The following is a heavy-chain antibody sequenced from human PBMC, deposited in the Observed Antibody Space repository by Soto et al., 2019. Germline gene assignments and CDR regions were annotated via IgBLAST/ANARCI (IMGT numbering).Heavy chain of an antibody. CDR2: INHSGST. CDR3: ARLSLWCYGSGTSLRSAWFDP. Sequence: LSLTCALYGWSFGGYYWNRSRQPPWKRLEWSGEINHSGSTNYNPSLKSRVTISVATSKNQCSLKLCSVSAADTAVYYCARLSLWCYGSGTSLRSAWFDPWGQGALVTVSS. J-gene: IGHJ5*01. V-gene: IGHV4-34*01. D-gene: IGHD3-10*01. CDR1: GWSFGGYY.